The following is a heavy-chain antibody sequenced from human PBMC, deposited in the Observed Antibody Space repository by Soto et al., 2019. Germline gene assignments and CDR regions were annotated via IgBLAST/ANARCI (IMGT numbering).Heavy chain of an antibody. CDR1: GFTFSSYG. CDR3: GRNSTVLRYFDGPPDSYYFDG. Sequence: GGSLRLSCAASGFTFSSYGMHWVRQAPGKGLEWVAVIWYDGSNKYYADSVKGRFTISRDNSKNTLYLQMNSLRAEDTAVYYCGRNSTVLRYFDGPPDSYYFDGWGQGTLVTVSS. D-gene: IGHD3-9*01. V-gene: IGHV3-33*01. J-gene: IGHJ4*02. CDR2: IWYDGSNK.